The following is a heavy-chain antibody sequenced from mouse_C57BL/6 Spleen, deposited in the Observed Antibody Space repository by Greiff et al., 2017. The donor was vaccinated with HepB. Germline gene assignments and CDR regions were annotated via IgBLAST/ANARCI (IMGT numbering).Heavy chain of an antibody. CDR1: GYTFTSYN. CDR3: ARRGIYYYGSSYEYYAMDY. Sequence: QVQLQQSGAELVRPGASVKMSCKASGYTFTSYNMHWVKQTPRKGLEWIGAIYPGNGDTSYNQKFKGKATLTVDKSSSKAYMQLSSLTSEDSAVYFCARRGIYYYGSSYEYYAMDYWGQGTSVTVSS. D-gene: IGHD1-1*01. CDR2: IYPGNGDT. V-gene: IGHV1-12*01. J-gene: IGHJ4*01.